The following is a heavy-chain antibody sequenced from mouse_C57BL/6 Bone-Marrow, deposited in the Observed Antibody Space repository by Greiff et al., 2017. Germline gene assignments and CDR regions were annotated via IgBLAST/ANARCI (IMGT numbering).Heavy chain of an antibody. Sequence: QVQLKESGAELVKPGASVKMSCKASGYTFTTYPIEWMKQNHGKSLEWIGNFHPYTDDTKYNEKFKGKATLTVEKSSNTVYLELSRLTSDDSAVYYCARSITFFYYFDYWGQGTTLTVSS. CDR3: ARSITFFYYFDY. CDR1: GYTFTTYP. CDR2: FHPYTDDT. V-gene: IGHV1-47*01. J-gene: IGHJ2*01. D-gene: IGHD1-1*01.